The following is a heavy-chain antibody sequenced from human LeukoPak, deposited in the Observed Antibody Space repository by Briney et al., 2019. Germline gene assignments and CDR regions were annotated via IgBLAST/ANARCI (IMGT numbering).Heavy chain of an antibody. CDR1: GYTFTDYY. CDR3: ARDLDGYNHFDY. J-gene: IGHJ4*02. CDR2: INPKSGDT. V-gene: IGHV1-2*02. D-gene: IGHD5-24*01. Sequence: ASVKVSCKASGYTFTDYYMHWVRQAPGQTFEWLAWINPKSGDTHYTQKLQGRVTMTTDTSTSTAYMDLRSLRSDDTAVYYCARDLDGYNHFDYWGQGTLVTVSS.